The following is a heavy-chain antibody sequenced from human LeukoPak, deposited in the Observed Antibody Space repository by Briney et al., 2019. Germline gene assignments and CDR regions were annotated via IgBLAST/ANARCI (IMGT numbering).Heavy chain of an antibody. Sequence: PGGSLRLSCAAYGFTLTSYSMNWVRQAPGKGPEWIAYISNLGRAIYYGDSVKGRFTISRDTAENSVALHMTSLRTEDPAIYYCVRGGYTYGLDFWGQGTLVTVSS. D-gene: IGHD5-18*01. CDR3: VRGGYTYGLDF. J-gene: IGHJ4*02. V-gene: IGHV3-48*04. CDR1: GFTLTSYS. CDR2: ISNLGRAI.